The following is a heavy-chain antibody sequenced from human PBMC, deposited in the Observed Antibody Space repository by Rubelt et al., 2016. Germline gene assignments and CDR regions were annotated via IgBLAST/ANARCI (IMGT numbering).Heavy chain of an antibody. CDR3: VTGDAFDI. CDR1: GYTLTELS. J-gene: IGHJ3*02. CDR2: FDPEDGET. Sequence: QVQLVQSGAEVKKPGASVKVSCKVSGYTLTELSMHWVRQAPGKGLEWMGGFDPEDGETSYARKVQGRVTRTEDTSTDTAYMELSSLRSEETAVYYCVTGDAFDIWGQGTMVTVSS. V-gene: IGHV1-24*01.